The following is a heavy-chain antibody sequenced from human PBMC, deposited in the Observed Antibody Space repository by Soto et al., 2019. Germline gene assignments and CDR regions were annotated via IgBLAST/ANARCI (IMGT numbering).Heavy chain of an antibody. V-gene: IGHV1-2*04. CDR3: ARDPPIRGPREGYGASFDI. CDR2: INPNSGGT. D-gene: IGHD4-17*01. Sequence: GASVKVSCKASGYTFTGHYMHWVRQAPGQGLEWMGWINPNSGGTNYAQKFQGWVTLTRDTSISTVYMELSRLKYDDTAVYYCARDPPIRGPREGYGASFDIWGQGTMVTVSS. CDR1: GYTFTGHY. J-gene: IGHJ3*02.